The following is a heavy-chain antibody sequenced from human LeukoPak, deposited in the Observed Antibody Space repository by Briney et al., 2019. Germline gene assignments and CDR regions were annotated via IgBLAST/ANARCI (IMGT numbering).Heavy chain of an antibody. CDR2: IYYSGST. Sequence: PSETLSLTCTVSGGSISSSSYYWGWIRQPPGKGLEWIGSIYYSGSTYYNPSLKSRVTISVDTSKNQFSLKLSSVTAADTAVYYCARIGKRYCSSTSCYYAVVPNHMDVWGKGTTVTVSS. CDR1: GGSISSSSYY. D-gene: IGHD2-2*01. J-gene: IGHJ6*03. V-gene: IGHV4-39*07. CDR3: ARIGKRYCSSTSCYYAVVPNHMDV.